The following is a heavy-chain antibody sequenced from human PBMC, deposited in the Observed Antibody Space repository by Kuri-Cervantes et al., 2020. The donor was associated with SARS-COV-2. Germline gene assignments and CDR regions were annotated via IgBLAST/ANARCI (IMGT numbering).Heavy chain of an antibody. Sequence: GESLKISCAASGFTFSSYEMNWVRQAPGKGLEWVSYISSSGSTIYYADSVKGRFTISRDNAENSLYLQMNSLRAEDTAVYYCARRLEYDFWSGPLDAFDIWGQGTMVTVSS. D-gene: IGHD3-3*01. J-gene: IGHJ3*02. V-gene: IGHV3-48*03. CDR1: GFTFSSYE. CDR3: ARRLEYDFWSGPLDAFDI. CDR2: ISSSGSTI.